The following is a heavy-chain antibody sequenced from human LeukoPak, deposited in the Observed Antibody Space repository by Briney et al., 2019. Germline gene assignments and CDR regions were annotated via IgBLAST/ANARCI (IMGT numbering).Heavy chain of an antibody. D-gene: IGHD3-10*01. CDR3: AKDYGSGSYSVFDY. CDR1: GFTFRSYG. Sequence: GRSLRLSCAASGFTFRSYGMHWVRQAPGKGLEWVAVISYDGSNKYYADSVKGRFTISRDNSKNTLYLQMNSLRAEDTAVYYCAKDYGSGSYSVFDYWGQGTLVTVSS. CDR2: ISYDGSNK. V-gene: IGHV3-30*18. J-gene: IGHJ4*02.